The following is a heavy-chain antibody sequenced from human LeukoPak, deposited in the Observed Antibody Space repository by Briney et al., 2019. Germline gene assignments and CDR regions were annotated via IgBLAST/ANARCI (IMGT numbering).Heavy chain of an antibody. CDR1: GGSFSGYY. D-gene: IGHD7-27*01. J-gene: IGHJ6*03. CDR3: ARGRRDWGSYYYHMDV. CDR2: INHSGST. Sequence: SETLSLTCAVYGGSFSGYYWSWIRQPPGKGLEWIGEINHSGSTNYNPSLKSRVTISVDTSKNQFSLKVSSVTAADTAVYYCARGRRDWGSYYYHMDVWGKGTTVTVS. V-gene: IGHV4-34*01.